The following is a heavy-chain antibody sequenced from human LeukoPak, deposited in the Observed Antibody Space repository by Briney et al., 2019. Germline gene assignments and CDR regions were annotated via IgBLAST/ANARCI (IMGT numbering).Heavy chain of an antibody. D-gene: IGHD6-19*01. V-gene: IGHV3-74*01. Sequence: GGSLRLSCAASGFTFSSYWMHWVCQAPGKGLVWVSRINTDGSSTSYADSVKGRFTISRDNAKNTLYLQMNSLRAEDTAVYYCARGEDSGWNGGGDYYIDYWGQGTLVTVSS. CDR3: ARGEDSGWNGGGDYYIDY. CDR2: INTDGSST. J-gene: IGHJ4*02. CDR1: GFTFSSYW.